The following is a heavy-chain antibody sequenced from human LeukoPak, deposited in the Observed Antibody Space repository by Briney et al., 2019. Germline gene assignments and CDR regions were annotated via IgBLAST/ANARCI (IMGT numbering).Heavy chain of an antibody. J-gene: IGHJ4*02. CDR2: IYYSGST. CDR3: ARARSGKWGFDY. Sequence: PSETLSLTCAVYGGSFSGYYWSWIRQPPGKGLEWIGYIYYSGSTDYNPSLKSRVTISVDTSKNQFSLKLSSVTAADTAVYYCARARSGKWGFDYWGQGTLVTVSS. V-gene: IGHV4-59*01. D-gene: IGHD1-26*01. CDR1: GGSFSGYY.